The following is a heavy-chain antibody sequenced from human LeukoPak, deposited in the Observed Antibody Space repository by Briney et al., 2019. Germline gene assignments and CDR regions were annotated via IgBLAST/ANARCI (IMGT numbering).Heavy chain of an antibody. V-gene: IGHV4-31*03. CDR3: ARDRRRAFDI. Sequence: PSQTLSLTCTVSGGSISSGVYYWSWIRQHPGKGLEWIGYIYYSGSTYYNPPLKSRVTISVDTSKNQFSLKLSSVTAADTAVYYCARDRRRAFDIWGQGTMVTVSS. CDR2: IYYSGST. J-gene: IGHJ3*02. CDR1: GGSISSGVYY.